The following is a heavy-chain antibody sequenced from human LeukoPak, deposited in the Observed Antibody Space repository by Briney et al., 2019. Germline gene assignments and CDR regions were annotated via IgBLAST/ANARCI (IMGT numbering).Heavy chain of an antibody. Sequence: SETLSLTCTVSGGSISSSSYYWGWIRQPPGKGLEWIGSIYYSGSTYYNPSLKSRVTISVDTSKNQFSLKLSSVTAADTAVYYCARAGYSSSWPPDYRGQGTLVTVSS. D-gene: IGHD6-13*01. CDR3: ARAGYSSSWPPDY. CDR1: GGSISSSSYY. CDR2: IYYSGST. J-gene: IGHJ4*02. V-gene: IGHV4-39*07.